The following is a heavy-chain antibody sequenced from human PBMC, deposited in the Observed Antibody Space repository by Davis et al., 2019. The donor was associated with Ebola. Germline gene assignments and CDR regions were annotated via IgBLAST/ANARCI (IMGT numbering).Heavy chain of an antibody. CDR3: ARRPIAVAGGGSYWYFDL. CDR2: IYYSGST. Sequence: PSETLSLTCTVSGGSISSSSYYWGWIRQPPGKGLEWIGSIYYSGSTYYNPSLKSRVTISVDTSKNQFSLKLSSVTAADTAVYYCARRPIAVAGGGSYWYFDLWGRGTLVTVSS. CDR1: GGSISSSSYY. J-gene: IGHJ2*01. D-gene: IGHD6-19*01. V-gene: IGHV4-39*01.